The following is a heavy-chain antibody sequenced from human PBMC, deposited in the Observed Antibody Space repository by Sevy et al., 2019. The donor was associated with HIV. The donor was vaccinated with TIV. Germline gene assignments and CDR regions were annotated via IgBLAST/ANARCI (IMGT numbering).Heavy chain of an antibody. V-gene: IGHV3-15*01. CDR2: IKSKTDGGTT. J-gene: IGHJ1*01. CDR3: TTDREDFWMGGYFQN. D-gene: IGHD3-3*01. Sequence: GGSLRLSCAASGFTFSNAWMSWVRQAPGKGLEWVGRIKSKTDGGTTDYAAPVKGRFTISRDDSKNTLYLQMNSLKTEDTAVYYCTTDREDFWMGGYFQNWGQGTLVTVSS. CDR1: GFTFSNAW.